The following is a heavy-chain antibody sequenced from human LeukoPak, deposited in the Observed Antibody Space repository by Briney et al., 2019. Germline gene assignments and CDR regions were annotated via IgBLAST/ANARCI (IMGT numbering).Heavy chain of an antibody. Sequence: PGGSLRLSCEVSGFTFNSYVMSWVRRAPGKGLEWVSSFNGRGGYTFYADSVKGRFTLSSDNSKSTLHLQMISLRAEDTAVYYCAKGDQPLLYGGAFDSWGQGTLVTVSS. J-gene: IGHJ4*02. D-gene: IGHD2-2*02. CDR1: GFTFNSYV. CDR2: FNGRGGYT. CDR3: AKGDQPLLYGGAFDS. V-gene: IGHV3-23*01.